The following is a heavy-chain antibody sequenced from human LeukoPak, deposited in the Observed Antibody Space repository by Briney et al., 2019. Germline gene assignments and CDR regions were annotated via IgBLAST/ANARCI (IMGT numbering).Heavy chain of an antibody. CDR2: IIPIFGTA. J-gene: IGHJ4*02. V-gene: IGHV1-69*05. CDR3: ARAAGSGSYLYYFDY. CDR1: GGTFSSYA. D-gene: IGHD3-10*01. Sequence: SVKVSCKASGGTFSSYAISWVRQAPGQGLEWMGGIIPIFGTANYAQKFQGRVTITTDESTSTAHMELSSLRSEDTAVYYCARAAGSGSYLYYFDYWGQGTLVTVSS.